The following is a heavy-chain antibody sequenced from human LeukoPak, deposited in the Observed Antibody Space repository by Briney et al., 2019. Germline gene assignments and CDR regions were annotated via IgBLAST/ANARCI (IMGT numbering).Heavy chain of an antibody. V-gene: IGHV1-18*01. Sequence: AASVKVSCKASGYTFTSYGISWVRQAPGQGLEWMGWISAYNGNTNYAQKLQGRVTMTTDTSTSTAYMELRSLRSDDTAVYYCARDPTRGSSSPLYGMDVWGQGTTVTVSS. CDR3: ARDPTRGSSSPLYGMDV. J-gene: IGHJ6*02. CDR2: ISAYNGNT. CDR1: GYTFTSYG. D-gene: IGHD6-6*01.